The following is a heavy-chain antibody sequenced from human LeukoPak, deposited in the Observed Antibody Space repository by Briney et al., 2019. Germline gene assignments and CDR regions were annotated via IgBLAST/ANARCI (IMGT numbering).Heavy chain of an antibody. V-gene: IGHV3-9*01. CDR3: AKDAGYSSSWLDY. J-gene: IGHJ4*02. Sequence: VITWKRGSIGYADSVKGRFTISRDNAKNSLYLQMNSLRAEDTALYYCAKDAGYSSSWLDYCGQGTLVTVSS. CDR2: ITWKRGSI. D-gene: IGHD6-13*01.